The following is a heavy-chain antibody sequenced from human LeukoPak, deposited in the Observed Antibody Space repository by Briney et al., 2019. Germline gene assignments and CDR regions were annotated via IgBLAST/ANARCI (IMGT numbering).Heavy chain of an antibody. J-gene: IGHJ4*02. CDR1: GDTYGNYA. CDR3: AREYGGPFDY. D-gene: IGHD4-23*01. Sequence: ASVKVSCKASGDTYGNYALTWVRQAPGQGLEWMAWINTNTGNPTYAQGFTGRFVFSLDTSVSAAYLQISSLKAEDTAVYYCAREYGGPFDYWGQGTLVTVSS. V-gene: IGHV7-4-1*02. CDR2: INTNTGNP.